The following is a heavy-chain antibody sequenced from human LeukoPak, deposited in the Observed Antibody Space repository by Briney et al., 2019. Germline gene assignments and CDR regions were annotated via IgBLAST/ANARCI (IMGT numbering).Heavy chain of an antibody. Sequence: GGSLRLSCAASGFTFSSYNMNWVRQAPGKGLEWVSSISSSSSYIYYADSVKGRFTISRDNAKNSLYLQMNSLRAEDTAVYYCARLMVRGVIPLYFDYWGQGTLVTVSS. V-gene: IGHV3-21*01. CDR2: ISSSSSYI. CDR3: ARLMVRGVIPLYFDY. CDR1: GFTFSSYN. D-gene: IGHD3-10*01. J-gene: IGHJ4*02.